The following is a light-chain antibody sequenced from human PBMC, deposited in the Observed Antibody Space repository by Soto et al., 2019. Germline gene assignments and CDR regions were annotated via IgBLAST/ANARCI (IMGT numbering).Light chain of an antibody. CDR3: QQGKSFPLT. J-gene: IGKJ4*01. CDR2: KAS. CDR1: QTISSW. V-gene: IGKV1-5*03. Sequence: DIQMTQSPSTLSASVRDRVTITCRASQTISSWLAWYQQKPGKAPKLLIYKASTLKSGVPSRFSGSGSGTDFTLTISSLQPGDFATYYCQQGKSFPLTFGGGTKVDIK.